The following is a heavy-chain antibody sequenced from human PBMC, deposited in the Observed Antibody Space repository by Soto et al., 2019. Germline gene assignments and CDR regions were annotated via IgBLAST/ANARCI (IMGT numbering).Heavy chain of an antibody. J-gene: IGHJ5*02. CDR2: MNPGSGDT. V-gene: IGHV1-2*02. CDR3: ARMETFGSLNWLDP. D-gene: IGHD3-16*01. Sequence: GASVKVSCKTSGYTFTDYFVHWVRQAPGQGLECMGWMNPGSGDTGYAQKFQGRVTMTRDISIATAYMELSSLRSDDTAIYYCARMETFGSLNWLDPRAQGTPVTVS. CDR1: GYTFTDYF.